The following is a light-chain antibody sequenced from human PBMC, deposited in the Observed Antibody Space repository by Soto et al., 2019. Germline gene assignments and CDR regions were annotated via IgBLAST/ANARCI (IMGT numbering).Light chain of an antibody. CDR3: GTWDSSLRGV. V-gene: IGLV1-51*02. CDR1: SSNIGNNY. J-gene: IGLJ1*01. Sequence: QSVLTQPPSVSAAPGQKVTISCYGSSSNIGNNYVSWYQQLPGTAPKLLIYENNKRPSGIPDRFSGSKSGTSATLGITGLQTGDEADYYCGTWDSSLRGVFGTGTKLTVL. CDR2: ENN.